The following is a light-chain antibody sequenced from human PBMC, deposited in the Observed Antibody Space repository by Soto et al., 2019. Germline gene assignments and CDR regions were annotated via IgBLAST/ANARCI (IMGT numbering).Light chain of an antibody. J-gene: IGLJ1*01. Sequence: QSVLTQPASVSGSPGQSITISCAGTSSDIGGYDYVSWYQQHPGKAPKLMIYDVSNRPSGVSNRFPGSKSGNTASLTISGLQAEDEADYYCNSYTSSSTPYVFGTGTKLTVL. V-gene: IGLV2-14*03. CDR2: DVS. CDR3: NSYTSSSTPYV. CDR1: SSDIGGYDY.